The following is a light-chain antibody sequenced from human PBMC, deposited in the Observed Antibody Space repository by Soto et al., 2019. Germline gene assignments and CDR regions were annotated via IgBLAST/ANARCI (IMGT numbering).Light chain of an antibody. Sequence: QAVVTQPPSASGTPGQRVTISCSGSSSNIGKNHVYWYQQLPGTAPKLLIYRNNQRPSGVPDRFSGSKSGTSASLAISGLRSDDETDYYCAAWDDSLSGPVFGGGTQLTVL. V-gene: IGLV1-47*01. J-gene: IGLJ2*01. CDR2: RNN. CDR3: AAWDDSLSGPV. CDR1: SSNIGKNH.